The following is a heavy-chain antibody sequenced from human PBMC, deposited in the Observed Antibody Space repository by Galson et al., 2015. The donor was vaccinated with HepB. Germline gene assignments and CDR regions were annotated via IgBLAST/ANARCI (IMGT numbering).Heavy chain of an antibody. V-gene: IGHV1-24*01. Sequence: SVKVSCKVSGYTLTELSMHWVRQAPGKGLEWMGGFDPEDGETIYAQKFQGRVTMTEDTSTDTAYMELSSLRSEDTAVYYCATDLGYSSGPFDYWGQGTLVTVSS. CDR3: ATDLGYSSGPFDY. J-gene: IGHJ4*02. D-gene: IGHD6-19*01. CDR1: GYTLTELS. CDR2: FDPEDGET.